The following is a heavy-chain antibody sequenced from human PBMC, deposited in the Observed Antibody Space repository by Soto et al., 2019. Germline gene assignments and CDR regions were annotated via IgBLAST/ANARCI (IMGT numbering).Heavy chain of an antibody. V-gene: IGHV4-59*12. CDR3: ARDLHGSDY. CDR2: IYYSGST. Sequence: PSETLSLTCTVSGGSISSYYWSWIRQPPGKGLEWIGYIYYSGSTNYNPSLKSRVTISVDTSKNQFSLKLSSVTAADTAVYYCARDLHGSDYWGQGTLVTVSS. J-gene: IGHJ4*02. CDR1: GGSISSYY.